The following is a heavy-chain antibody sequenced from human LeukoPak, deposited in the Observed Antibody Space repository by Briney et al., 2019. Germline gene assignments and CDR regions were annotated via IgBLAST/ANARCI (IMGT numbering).Heavy chain of an antibody. CDR2: INHSGST. J-gene: IGHJ4*02. Sequence: SETLSLTCAVYGGSFSGYYWSWIRQPPGKGLEWIGEINHSGSTNYNPSLKSRVTISVDASKNQFSLKLSSVTAADTAVYYCARGTYYDFWSGYRSFDYWGQGTLVTVSS. CDR3: ARGTYYDFWSGYRSFDY. V-gene: IGHV4-34*01. D-gene: IGHD3-3*01. CDR1: GGSFSGYY.